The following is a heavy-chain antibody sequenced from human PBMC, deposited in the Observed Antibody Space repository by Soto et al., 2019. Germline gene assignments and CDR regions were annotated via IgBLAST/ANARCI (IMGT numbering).Heavy chain of an antibody. J-gene: IGHJ1*01. Sequence: GASVKVSCKASGGTFSSYAISWVRQAPGQGLEWMGGIIPIFGTANYAQKFQGRVTITADESTSTAYMELSSLRSEDTAVYYCARDPYDDSSDYPLSQHWGQGTLVTVSS. CDR3: ARDPYDDSSDYPLSQH. V-gene: IGHV1-69*13. CDR1: GGTFSSYA. CDR2: IIPIFGTA. D-gene: IGHD3-22*01.